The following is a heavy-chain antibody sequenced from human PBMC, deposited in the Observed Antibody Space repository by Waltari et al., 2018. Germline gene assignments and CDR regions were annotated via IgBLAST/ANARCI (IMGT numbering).Heavy chain of an antibody. J-gene: IGHJ6*02. CDR2: VDPEDGET. D-gene: IGHD3-3*01. CDR1: GYTFTDYY. Sequence: EVQLVQSGAEVKKPGATVKISCKASGYTFTDYYMHWVQQAPGKGLEWMGRVDPEDGETIYAEKFQGRVTITADTSTDTAYMELSSLRSEDTAVYYCAGGRRGSYYDFWSGYHYGMDVWGQGTTVTVSS. V-gene: IGHV1-69-2*01. CDR3: AGGRRGSYYDFWSGYHYGMDV.